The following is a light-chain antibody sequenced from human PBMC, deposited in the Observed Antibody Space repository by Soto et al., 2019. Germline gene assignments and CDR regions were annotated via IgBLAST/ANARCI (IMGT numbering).Light chain of an antibody. CDR3: QQRSNWPLMYT. CDR2: DAS. Sequence: EIVLTQSPATLSLSPGXRATLSCRASQSVSSYLAWYQQKPGQAPRLLIYDASNRATGIPARFSGSGSGTDFTLTISSLEPEDFAVYYCQQRSNWPLMYTFGQGTKLEIK. V-gene: IGKV3-11*01. J-gene: IGKJ2*01. CDR1: QSVSSY.